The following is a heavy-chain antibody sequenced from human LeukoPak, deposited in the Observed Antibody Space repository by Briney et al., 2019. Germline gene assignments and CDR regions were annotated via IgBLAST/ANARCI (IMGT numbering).Heavy chain of an antibody. CDR1: GGSFSDYY. CDR3: ARARNEHKLYYGSGSYYKGKDFDY. Sequence: KPSETLSLTCAVYGGSFSDYYWSWIRQPPGKGLEWIGEINHSGSTNYNPSLKSRVTISVDTSKNQFSLKLSSVTAAGTAVYYCARARNEHKLYYGSGSYYKGKDFDYWGQGTLVTVSS. CDR2: INHSGST. J-gene: IGHJ4*02. D-gene: IGHD3-10*01. V-gene: IGHV4-34*01.